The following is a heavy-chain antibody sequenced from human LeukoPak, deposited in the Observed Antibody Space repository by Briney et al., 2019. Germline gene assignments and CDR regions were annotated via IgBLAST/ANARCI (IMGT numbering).Heavy chain of an antibody. CDR2: ISTYNANT. Sequence: ASVKVSCKASGYSFINSGISWVRQAPGQGLEWMGWISTYNANTKYAQNLQGRVTMTTDTSTSTAYMELRGLRSDDTAVYYCARDHNWNPLVSWGQGPLVTVSS. J-gene: IGHJ4*02. CDR3: ARDHNWNPLVS. CDR1: GYSFINSG. V-gene: IGHV1-18*01. D-gene: IGHD1-20*01.